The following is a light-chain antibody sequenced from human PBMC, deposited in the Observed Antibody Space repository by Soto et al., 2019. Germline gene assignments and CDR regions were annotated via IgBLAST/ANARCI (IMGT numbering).Light chain of an antibody. Sequence: QSVLTQPRSVSGSPGQSVTISCNGASSDVGGYNYVSWHQQHPGKAPKLIIFAVTQRPSGVPDRFSGSKSGNTASLTISGLQAEDEADYYCCSYAGSNTWVFGGGTQLTVL. CDR2: AVT. CDR1: SSDVGGYNY. J-gene: IGLJ3*02. CDR3: CSYAGSNTWV. V-gene: IGLV2-11*02.